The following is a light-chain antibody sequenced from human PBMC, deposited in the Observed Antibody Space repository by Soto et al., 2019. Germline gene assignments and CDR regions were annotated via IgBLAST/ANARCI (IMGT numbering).Light chain of an antibody. CDR2: GAS. CDR1: QSVTSTF. Sequence: EIVLTQSPGTLSFSPGEKATLSCRASQSVTSTFLAWYRQKPGQAPRLVIYGASNRATGIPDRISGSGSGTEFTLTISRLEPEDFAVYYCQQYVGSPPWTFGQGTKVEIK. CDR3: QQYVGSPPWT. V-gene: IGKV3-20*01. J-gene: IGKJ1*01.